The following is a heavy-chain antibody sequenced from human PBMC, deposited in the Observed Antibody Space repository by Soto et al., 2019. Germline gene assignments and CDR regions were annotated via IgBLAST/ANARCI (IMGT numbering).Heavy chain of an antibody. Sequence: QVTLKESGPVLVKPTETLTLTCTVSGFSLSNARMGVSWIRQPPGKALEWLAHIFSNDERSYSTSLKSRLTISRDTSKSQVVLTMTNMDPVDTATYYCARIRAVAGTASGFDPWGQGTLVTVSS. J-gene: IGHJ5*02. CDR3: ARIRAVAGTASGFDP. V-gene: IGHV2-26*01. D-gene: IGHD6-19*01. CDR2: IFSNDER. CDR1: GFSLSNARMG.